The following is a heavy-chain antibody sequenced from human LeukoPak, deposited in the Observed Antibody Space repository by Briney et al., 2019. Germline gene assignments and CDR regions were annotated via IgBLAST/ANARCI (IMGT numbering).Heavy chain of an antibody. Sequence: GGSLRLSCAASGFTFSSYGMSWVRQAPGKGLEWVSAISGSGGSTYYADSVKGRFTISRDNSKNTLYLQMNSLRAEDTAVYYCAKDSTDYGDYVASRDNWFDPWGQGTLVTVSS. J-gene: IGHJ5*02. CDR1: GFTFSSYG. D-gene: IGHD4-17*01. CDR3: AKDSTDYGDYVASRDNWFDP. CDR2: ISGSGGST. V-gene: IGHV3-23*01.